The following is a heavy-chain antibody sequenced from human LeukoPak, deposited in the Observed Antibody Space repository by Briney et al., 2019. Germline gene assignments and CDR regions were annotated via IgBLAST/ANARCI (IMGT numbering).Heavy chain of an antibody. CDR3: ARDKTYYDSSGYYFDY. CDR1: GYTFTGYY. V-gene: IGHV1-2*02. Sequence: GASVRVSCKASGYTFTGYYMHWVRQAPGQGVEWMGWINHKRGGTNYAQKFHGTVTMTRHPSISTAYMELSRLRSDDTAVYYCARDKTYYDSSGYYFDYWGQGTLVTVSS. D-gene: IGHD3-22*01. J-gene: IGHJ4*02. CDR2: INHKRGGT.